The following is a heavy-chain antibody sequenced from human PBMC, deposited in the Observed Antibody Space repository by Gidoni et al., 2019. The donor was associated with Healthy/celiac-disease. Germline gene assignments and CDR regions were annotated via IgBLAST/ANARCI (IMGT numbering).Heavy chain of an antibody. J-gene: IGHJ3*02. CDR3: ARDRGYCSGGSCSSGAFDI. CDR2: IIPILGIA. D-gene: IGHD2-15*01. Sequence: QVQLVQSGAEVKKPGSSVKVSCKASGGTFSSYAISWVRQAPGQGLEWMGRIIPILGIANYAQKFQGRVTITADKSTSTAYMELSSLRSEDTAVYYCARDRGYCSGGSCSSGAFDIWGQGTMVTVSS. CDR1: GGTFSSYA. V-gene: IGHV1-69*09.